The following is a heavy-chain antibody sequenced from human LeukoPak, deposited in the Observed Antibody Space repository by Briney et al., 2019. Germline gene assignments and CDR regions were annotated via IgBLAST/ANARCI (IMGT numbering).Heavy chain of an antibody. CDR1: GASISSNW. J-gene: IGHJ6*02. CDR2: IHHSGSA. Sequence: SETLSLTCAVSGASISSNWWNWVRQPPGKGLEWIGEIHHSGSANYNPSLKSRVTISLDTSENHFSLRLSSVTAADTAVYYCARSRYRMDVWGQGTTVTVSS. V-gene: IGHV4-4*02. CDR3: ARSRYRMDV.